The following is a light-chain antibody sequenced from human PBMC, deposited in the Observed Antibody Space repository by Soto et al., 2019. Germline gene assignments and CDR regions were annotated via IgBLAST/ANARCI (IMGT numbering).Light chain of an antibody. CDR1: RSVSSY. J-gene: IGKJ5*01. V-gene: IGKV3-11*01. Sequence: EIVLTQSPATLSLSPGERATLSCRASRSVSSYLAWYQQKPGQAPRLLIYDASNWAAGIPARFSGSGSETDFTLTISNLEPEDFAVYYCQQRYAWPPITFGQGTRLEIK. CDR2: DAS. CDR3: QQRYAWPPIT.